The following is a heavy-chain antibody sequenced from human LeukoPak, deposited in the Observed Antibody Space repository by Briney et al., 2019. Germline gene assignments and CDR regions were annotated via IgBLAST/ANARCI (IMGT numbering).Heavy chain of an antibody. CDR3: ASVGVLEWFHPHYYFDY. CDR2: ISYDGSKK. V-gene: IGHV3-30*04. J-gene: IGHJ4*02. CDR1: GFTFSSYA. Sequence: GKSLRLSCAASGFTFSSYAMHWVRQAPGKGLEWVALISYDGSKKYYADSVKGRFTVSRDNSKNTLSLQMNSLRAEDTAVYYCASVGVLEWFHPHYYFDYWGQGTLVTVSS. D-gene: IGHD3-3*01.